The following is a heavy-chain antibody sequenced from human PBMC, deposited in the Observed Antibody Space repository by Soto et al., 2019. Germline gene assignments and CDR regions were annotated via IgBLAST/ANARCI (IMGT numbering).Heavy chain of an antibody. CDR3: ARDYYDSSGYYYPWYFDL. Sequence: QVQLVESGGGVVQPGRSLRLSCAASGFTFSSYGMHWVGQAPGKGLGWGAVIWYDGSNKYYADSVKGRFTISRDNSKNTLYLQMNSLRAEDTAVYYCARDYYDSSGYYYPWYFDLWGRGTLVTVSS. D-gene: IGHD3-22*01. J-gene: IGHJ2*01. CDR1: GFTFSSYG. CDR2: IWYDGSNK. V-gene: IGHV3-33*01.